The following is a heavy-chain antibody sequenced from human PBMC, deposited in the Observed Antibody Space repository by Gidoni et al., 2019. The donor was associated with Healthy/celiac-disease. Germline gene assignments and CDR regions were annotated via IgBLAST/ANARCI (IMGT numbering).Heavy chain of an antibody. CDR3: AGGSYCSSTSCYSYFDY. Sequence: QVQLVQSGAEVKKPGSSVQVSCKASGGTFSSYAISWVRQAPGQGLEWMGGIIPICCTANYAQKFKGRVTSTADESTSTAYMELSSLRSEDTAVYYCAGGSYCSSTSCYSYFDYWGQGTLVTVSS. D-gene: IGHD2-2*01. J-gene: IGHJ4*02. CDR1: GGTFSSYA. V-gene: IGHV1-69*01. CDR2: IIPICCTA.